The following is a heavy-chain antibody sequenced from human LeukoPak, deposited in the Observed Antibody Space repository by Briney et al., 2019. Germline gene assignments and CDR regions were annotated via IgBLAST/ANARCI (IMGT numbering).Heavy chain of an antibody. J-gene: IGHJ4*02. Sequence: PGGSLRLSCAASGFTFSSYAMHWVRQAPGKGLEYLSAISSNGGSTYYANSVKGRFTISRDNSKNTLYLQMGSLRAEDMAVYYCARAYDSSGYYWDYWGQGTLVTVSS. CDR2: ISSNGGST. CDR3: ARAYDSSGYYWDY. D-gene: IGHD3-22*01. CDR1: GFTFSSYA. V-gene: IGHV3-64*01.